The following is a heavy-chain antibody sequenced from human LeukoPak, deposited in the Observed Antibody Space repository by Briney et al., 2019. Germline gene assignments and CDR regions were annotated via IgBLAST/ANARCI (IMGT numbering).Heavy chain of an antibody. J-gene: IGHJ4*02. V-gene: IGHV3-23*01. D-gene: IGHD3-22*01. CDR1: GFTFSSYA. Sequence: GGSLRLSCAASGFTFSSYAMGWVRQAPGKGLEWVSAISGSGGSTYYADSVKGRFTISRDNSKNTLYLQMNSLRAEDTAVYYCAKAYNYYDSSGYYYFDYWGQGTLVTVSS. CDR3: AKAYNYYDSSGYYYFDY. CDR2: ISGSGGST.